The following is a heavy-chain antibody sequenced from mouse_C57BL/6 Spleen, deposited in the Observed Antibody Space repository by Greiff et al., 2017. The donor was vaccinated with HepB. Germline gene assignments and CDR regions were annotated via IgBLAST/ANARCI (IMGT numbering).Heavy chain of an antibody. CDR3: ARTLWATTGYFDY. J-gene: IGHJ2*01. CDR1: GYAFTNYL. V-gene: IGHV1-54*01. Sequence: VQLQQSGAELVRPGTSVKVSCKASGYAFTNYLIEWVKQRPGQGLEWIGVINPGSGGTNYNEKFKGKATLTADKSSSTAYMQLSSLTSEDSAVYFCARTLWATTGYFDYWGQGTTLTVSS. D-gene: IGHD1-1*01. CDR2: INPGSGGT.